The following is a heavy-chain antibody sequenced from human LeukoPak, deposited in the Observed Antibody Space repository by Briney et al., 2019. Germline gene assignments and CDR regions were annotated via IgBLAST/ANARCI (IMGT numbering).Heavy chain of an antibody. CDR1: GGTFSSYA. CDR3: ARMVQLWLAQYYYGMDV. J-gene: IGHJ6*02. Sequence: AASVKVSCKASGGTFSSYAISWVRQAPGQGLEWMGGIIPIFGTANYAQKFQGRVTITADESTSTAYMELSSLRSEDTAVYYCARMVQLWLAQYYYGMDVWGQGTTVTVSS. V-gene: IGHV1-69*13. CDR2: IIPIFGTA. D-gene: IGHD5-18*01.